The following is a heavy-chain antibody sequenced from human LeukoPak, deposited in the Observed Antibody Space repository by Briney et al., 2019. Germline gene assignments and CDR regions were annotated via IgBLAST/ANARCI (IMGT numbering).Heavy chain of an antibody. CDR1: GYTFTNYY. V-gene: IGHV1-46*01. J-gene: IGHJ4*02. D-gene: IGHD7-27*01. Sequence: ASVKVSCKASGYTFTNYYMHWVRQAPGQGLEWMGIIYPGGGSTTYAQKFQGRVTMTSDTSTSTVYMELSSLRSEDTAVYYCARDSAQTGGLDYWGQGTLVTVSS. CDR3: ARDSAQTGGLDY. CDR2: IYPGGGST.